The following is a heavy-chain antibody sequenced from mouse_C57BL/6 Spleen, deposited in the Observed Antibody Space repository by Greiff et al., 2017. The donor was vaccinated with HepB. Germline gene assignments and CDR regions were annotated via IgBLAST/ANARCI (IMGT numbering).Heavy chain of an antibody. D-gene: IGHD4-1*01. V-gene: IGHV5-17*01. CDR3: AVNWPYAMDY. CDR1: GFTFSDYG. J-gene: IGHJ4*01. CDR2: ISSGSSTI. Sequence: EVKLVESGGGLVKPGGSLKLSCAASGFTFSDYGMHWVRQAPEKGLEWVAYISSGSSTIYYADTVKGRFTISRDNAKNTLFLQMTSLRSEDTAMYYCAVNWPYAMDYWGQGTSVTVSS.